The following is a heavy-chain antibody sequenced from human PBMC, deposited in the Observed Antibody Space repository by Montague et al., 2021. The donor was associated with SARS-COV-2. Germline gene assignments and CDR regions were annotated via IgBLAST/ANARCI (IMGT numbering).Heavy chain of an antibody. CDR1: GGSFSGYS. J-gene: IGHJ5*02. V-gene: IGHV4-34*01. CDR2: INHSGST. CDR3: ARRSRVLPVIWALRTGLTSWFDP. D-gene: IGHD3-10*01. Sequence: SETLSLTCAVYGGSFSGYSWSWIRQPPGKGLEWIGEINHSGSTNYNPSLKSRVTISVDTSKNQFSLRLSSVTAADTAVYYCARRSRVLPVIWALRTGLTSWFDPWGQGTLVTVSS.